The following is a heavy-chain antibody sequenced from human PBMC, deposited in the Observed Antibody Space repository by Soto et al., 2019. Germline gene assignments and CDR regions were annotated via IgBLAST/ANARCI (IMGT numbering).Heavy chain of an antibody. CDR2: IYYSGST. Sequence: SETLSLTCTVSGGSVSSGSYYWSWIRQPPGKGLEWIGYIYYSGSTYYNPSLKSRVTISVDTSKNQFSLKLSSVTAADTAVYYCARSSDYYDSSGYFVFDYWGQGTLVTVSS. V-gene: IGHV4-31*03. D-gene: IGHD3-22*01. CDR1: GGSVSSGSYY. CDR3: ARSSDYYDSSGYFVFDY. J-gene: IGHJ4*02.